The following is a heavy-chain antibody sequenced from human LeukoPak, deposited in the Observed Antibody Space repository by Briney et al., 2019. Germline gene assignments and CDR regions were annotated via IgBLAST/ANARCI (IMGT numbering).Heavy chain of an antibody. CDR3: ERDLLPNSILDY. Sequence: ASVKLSCNASGYSFTGCYMPWVRQPPGQGLELMGWITPNSCGRNYSQEVQGRVRMTRYTYICTAYMDLRRLRSDDEAVYYCERDLLPNSILDYWGEKTLLPVSS. CDR2: ITPNSCGR. CDR1: GYSFTGCY. J-gene: IGHJ4*02. V-gene: IGHV1-2*02. D-gene: IGHD3-9*01.